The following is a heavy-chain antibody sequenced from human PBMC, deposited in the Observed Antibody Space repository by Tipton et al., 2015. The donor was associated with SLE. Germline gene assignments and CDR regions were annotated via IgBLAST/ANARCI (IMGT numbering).Heavy chain of an antibody. CDR3: ARRPAHSSSWSLNWFDP. D-gene: IGHD6-13*01. CDR2: IKQDGSEK. CDR1: GFTFSSYW. V-gene: IGHV3-7*03. J-gene: IGHJ5*02. Sequence: SLRLSCAASGFTFSSYWMSWVRQAPGKGLEWVANIKQDGSEKYYVDSVKGRFTISRDNAKNSLYLQMNSLRAEDTAVYYCARRPAHSSSWSLNWFDPWGQGTLVTVSS.